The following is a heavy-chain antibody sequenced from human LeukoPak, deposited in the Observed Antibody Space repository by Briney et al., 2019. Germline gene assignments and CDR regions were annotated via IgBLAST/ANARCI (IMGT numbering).Heavy chain of an antibody. CDR1: GGSISSYY. CDR3: ARGRTYRSSSWFDP. V-gene: IGHV4-59*01. J-gene: IGHJ5*02. D-gene: IGHD6-6*01. CDR2: IYYSGST. Sequence: PSETLSLTCTVSGGSISSYYWSWIRQPPGKGLEWIGYIYYSGSTNYNPSLKSRVTISVDTSKNQFSLKLSSVTAADTAVYYCARGRTYRSSSWFDPWGQGTLVTVSS.